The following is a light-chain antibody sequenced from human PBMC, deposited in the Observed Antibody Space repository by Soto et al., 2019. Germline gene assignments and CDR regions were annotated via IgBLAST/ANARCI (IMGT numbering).Light chain of an antibody. J-gene: IGLJ1*01. V-gene: IGLV2-14*01. CDR3: SSHSNITPYV. CDR1: SRDVGAYNY. Sequence: QSALTQPASVSGSPGQSITISSTGTSRDVGAYNYVSWYQQHPGKAPKLMVYDVTNRPSGVSDRFSGSKSGNTASLTISGLQAEDEADYFCSSHSNITPYVFGTGTKLTVL. CDR2: DVT.